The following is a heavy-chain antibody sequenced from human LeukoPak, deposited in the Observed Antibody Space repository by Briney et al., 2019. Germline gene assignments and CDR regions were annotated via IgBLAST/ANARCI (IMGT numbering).Heavy chain of an antibody. CDR3: ARARYSSGWYSLPLDY. V-gene: IGHV3-30*04. CDR2: ISYDGSNK. D-gene: IGHD6-19*01. Sequence: GGSLRLSCAASGFTFSSYAMHWVRQAPGKGLEWVAVISYDGSNKYYADSVKGRFTISRDNSKNTLYLQMNSLRAEDTAVYYCARARYSSGWYSLPLDYWGQGTLVTVSS. CDR1: GFTFSSYA. J-gene: IGHJ4*02.